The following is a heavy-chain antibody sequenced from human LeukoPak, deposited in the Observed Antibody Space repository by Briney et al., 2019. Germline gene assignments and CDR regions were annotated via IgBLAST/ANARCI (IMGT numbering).Heavy chain of an antibody. D-gene: IGHD3-10*01. Sequence: SETLSLTCAVYGGSFSGYYWSWIRQTPGKGLEWVGEINHSGSTNYNPSLKSRVTISVDTSKNQFSLKLSSVTAADTAVYYCARGGVYYYGSGSHNWFDPWGEGTLVTVSS. V-gene: IGHV4-34*01. CDR2: INHSGST. CDR1: GGSFSGYY. J-gene: IGHJ5*02. CDR3: ARGGVYYYGSGSHNWFDP.